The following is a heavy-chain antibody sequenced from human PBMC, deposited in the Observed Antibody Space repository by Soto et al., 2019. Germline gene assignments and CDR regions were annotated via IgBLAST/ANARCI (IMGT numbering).Heavy chain of an antibody. CDR1: GGSISSGDYY. CDR3: ARDRGDVGATRGCWFDP. V-gene: IGHV4-30-4*01. D-gene: IGHD1-26*01. CDR2: IYYSGST. Sequence: QVQLQESGPGLVKPSQTLSLTCTVSGGSISSGDYYWSWIRHPPGKGLEWIGYIYYSGSTYYNPSLQSRVTLSVDTSKNQFALKLSSVTAADTAVYYCARDRGDVGATRGCWFDPWGQGTLVTVSS. J-gene: IGHJ5*02.